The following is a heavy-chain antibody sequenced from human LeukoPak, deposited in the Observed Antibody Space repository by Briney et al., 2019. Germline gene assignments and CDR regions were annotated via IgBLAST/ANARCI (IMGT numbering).Heavy chain of an antibody. CDR1: GVTFSNYW. D-gene: IGHD1-7*01. CDR2: MKQDGSEK. V-gene: IGHV3-7*01. CDR3: AREDDWNYEDY. J-gene: IGHJ4*02. Sequence: TGGSLRLSCAASGVTFSNYWMSWVRQAPGKGLEWVANMKQDGSEKYYVNSVKGRFTISRDNAKNSLYLQMNSLRAEDTAIYFCAREDDWNYEDYWGQGTLVTVSS.